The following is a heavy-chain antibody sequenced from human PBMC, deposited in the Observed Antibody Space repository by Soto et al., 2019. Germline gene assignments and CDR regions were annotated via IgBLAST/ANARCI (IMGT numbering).Heavy chain of an antibody. CDR1: GGSFSGYY. J-gene: IGHJ3*02. Sequence: QVQLQQWGAGLLKHSETLSLTCAVYGGSFSGYYWNWVRQPPGKGLEWIGKIKHSGGTHYNPSLKFRVSISVDTSKNQVSLRLTAVTAADTAVYYCARAYDYGDPRDALDTWGQGTMVTVSS. V-gene: IGHV4-34*02. D-gene: IGHD4-17*01. CDR2: IKHSGGT. CDR3: ARAYDYGDPRDALDT.